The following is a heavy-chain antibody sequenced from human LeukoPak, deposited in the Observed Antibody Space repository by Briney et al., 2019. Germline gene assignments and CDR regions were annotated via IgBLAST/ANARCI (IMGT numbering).Heavy chain of an antibody. CDR3: ARDHGSSSGLDY. D-gene: IGHD6-6*01. V-gene: IGHV4-59*01. Sequence: SETLSLTCTVSGGSISSYYWSWIRQPPGKGLEWIGYIYYSGSTNYNPSLKSRVTISVDTSKNQFSLKLSSVTAADTAVYYCARDHGSSSGLDYWGQGTLVTVSS. CDR2: IYYSGST. CDR1: GGSISSYY. J-gene: IGHJ4*02.